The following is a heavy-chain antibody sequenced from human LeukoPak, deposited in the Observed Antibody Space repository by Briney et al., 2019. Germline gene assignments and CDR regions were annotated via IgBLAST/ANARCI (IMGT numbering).Heavy chain of an antibody. CDR2: IYHSGST. V-gene: IGHV4-4*02. J-gene: IGHJ4*02. D-gene: IGHD5-18*01. Sequence: GSLRLSCAASGFTFSSYSMDWVRQPPGKGLEWIGEIYHSGSTNYNPSLKSRVTISVDKSKNQFSLKLSSVTAADTAVYYCARDLDTVGWYYWGQGTLVTVSS. CDR1: GFTFSSYS. CDR3: ARDLDTVGWYY.